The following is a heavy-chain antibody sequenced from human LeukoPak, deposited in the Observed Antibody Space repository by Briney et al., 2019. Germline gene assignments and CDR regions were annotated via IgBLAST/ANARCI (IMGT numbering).Heavy chain of an antibody. CDR3: TRSVGGYCGGDCYPYFDY. CDR2: IRSKAYGGTT. V-gene: IGHV3-49*04. J-gene: IGHJ4*02. CDR1: GFTLGDYA. Sequence: GGSLRLSCTASGFTLGDYAMSWVRLAPGKGLEWVGFIRSKAYGGTTEYAASVKGRFTISRDDSKSIAYLQMNSLKTEDTAVYYCTRSVGGYCGGDCYPYFDYWGQGTLVTVSS. D-gene: IGHD2-21*02.